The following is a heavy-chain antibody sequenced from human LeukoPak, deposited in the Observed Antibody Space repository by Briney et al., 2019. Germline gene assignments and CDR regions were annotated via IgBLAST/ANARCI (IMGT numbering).Heavy chain of an antibody. V-gene: IGHV1-46*01. D-gene: IGHD6-19*01. CDR1: GFTITTSY. CDR2: INPSGGDP. J-gene: IGHJ4*02. Sequence: ASVKVSCKASGFTITTSYMHWVRQAPGQGLEWMGVINPSGGDPTYAQRFRNRVTMTGDTSTSTVYMELSSLRSDDTAMYYCARDSRSGWFSPDYWGQGTLVTVSS. CDR3: ARDSRSGWFSPDY.